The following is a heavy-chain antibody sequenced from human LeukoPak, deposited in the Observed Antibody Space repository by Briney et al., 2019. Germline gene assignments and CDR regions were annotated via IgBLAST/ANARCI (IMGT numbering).Heavy chain of an antibody. V-gene: IGHV6-1*01. CDR1: GDSVSNNIAA. Sequence: SQTLSLTCVISGDSVSNNIAAWNWIGQSPSRGLEWLGRTYYRSKWYNDYAVSVDSRITINPDTSKNQFSLQLNSVTPEDTAVYYCARDVTAGAGAVGMAVWGKGTTVTVSS. D-gene: IGHD6-13*01. J-gene: IGHJ6*04. CDR2: TYYRSKWYN. CDR3: ARDVTAGAGAVGMAV.